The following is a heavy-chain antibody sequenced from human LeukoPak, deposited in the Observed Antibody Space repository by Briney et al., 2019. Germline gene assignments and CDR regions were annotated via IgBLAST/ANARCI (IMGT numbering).Heavy chain of an antibody. D-gene: IGHD3-10*01. J-gene: IGHJ6*03. CDR2: IYYSGST. Sequence: SETLSLTCTVSGGSLSSSSYYWGWLRQPPGKGLEWIGSIYYSGSTYYNPSLKSRVTISVDTSKNQFSLKLSSVTAADTAVYYCARQGINYYGSGSYYNPRYYYYMDVWGKGTTVTISS. CDR3: ARQGINYYGSGSYYNPRYYYYMDV. V-gene: IGHV4-39*01. CDR1: GGSLSSSSYY.